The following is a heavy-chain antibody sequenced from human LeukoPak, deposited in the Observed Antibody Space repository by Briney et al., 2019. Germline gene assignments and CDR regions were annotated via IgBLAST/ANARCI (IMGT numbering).Heavy chain of an antibody. V-gene: IGHV3-23*01. Sequence: GGSLRLSCAASGFTFSSYAMTWVRQAPGKGLEWVSVISGSGGSTFYADSVKGRFTISRDNSKNTLYLQMNSLRAEDTAVYYCAKELYKWLRAFDIWGQGTMVTVSS. J-gene: IGHJ3*02. CDR3: AKELYKWLRAFDI. D-gene: IGHD5-12*01. CDR2: ISGSGGST. CDR1: GFTFSSYA.